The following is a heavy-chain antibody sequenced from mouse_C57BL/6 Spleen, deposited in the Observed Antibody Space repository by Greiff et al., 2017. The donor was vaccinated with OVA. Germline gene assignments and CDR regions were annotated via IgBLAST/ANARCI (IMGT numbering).Heavy chain of an antibody. CDR2: ISYDGSN. V-gene: IGHV3-6*01. Sequence: DVQLQESGPGLVKPSQSLSLTCSVTGYSITSGYYWNWIRQFPGNKLEWMGYISYDGSNNYNPSLKNRISITRDTSKNQFFLKLNSVTTEDTATYDCARGGGSYFPYFDVWGTGTTVTVSS. D-gene: IGHD1-1*02. CDR1: GYSITSGYY. J-gene: IGHJ1*03. CDR3: ARGGGSYFPYFDV.